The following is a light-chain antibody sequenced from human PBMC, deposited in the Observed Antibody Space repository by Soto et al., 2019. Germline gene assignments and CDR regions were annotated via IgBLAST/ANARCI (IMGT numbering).Light chain of an antibody. CDR1: QSISSW. Sequence: DIQMTQSPSTLSASVGDTVTITCRASQSISSWLAWYQQKPGKAPKLLIYKASSLQTGVPSRFSGSGSGTEFTLTISSLQPDDFVTYYCQQSDSLWTFGQGTKVEIK. V-gene: IGKV1-5*03. CDR3: QQSDSLWT. J-gene: IGKJ1*01. CDR2: KAS.